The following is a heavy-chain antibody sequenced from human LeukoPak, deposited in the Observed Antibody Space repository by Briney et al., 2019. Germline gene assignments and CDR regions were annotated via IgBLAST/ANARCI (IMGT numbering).Heavy chain of an antibody. V-gene: IGHV4-30-2*01. D-gene: IGHD5-18*01. J-gene: IGHJ3*02. Sequence: PSQTLSLTCAVSGGSISSGGYSWSWIRQPPGKGLEWIGYIYHSGSTNYNPSLKSRVTISVDTSKNQFSLKLSSVTAADTAVYYCARGTAMVTRAFDIWGQGTMVTVSS. CDR3: ARGTAMVTRAFDI. CDR1: GGSISSGGYS. CDR2: IYHSGST.